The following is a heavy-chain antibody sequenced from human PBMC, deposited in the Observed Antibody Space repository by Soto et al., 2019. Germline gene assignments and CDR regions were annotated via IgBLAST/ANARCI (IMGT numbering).Heavy chain of an antibody. Sequence: VASVKVSCKASGGTFSSYAISWVRQAPGQGLEWMGGIIPIFGTANYAQKFQGRVTITADKSTSTAYMELSSLRSEDTAVYYCARYYDNTANAFDIWGQGTMVTVSS. CDR3: ARYYDNTANAFDI. CDR2: IIPIFGTA. J-gene: IGHJ3*02. CDR1: GGTFSSYA. D-gene: IGHD3-22*01. V-gene: IGHV1-69*06.